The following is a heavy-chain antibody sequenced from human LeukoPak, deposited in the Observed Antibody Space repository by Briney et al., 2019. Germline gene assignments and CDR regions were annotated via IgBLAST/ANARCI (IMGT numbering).Heavy chain of an antibody. CDR3: ARVRPSGWYYYYGMDV. CDR2: IYHSGST. J-gene: IGHJ6*02. Sequence: SETLSLTCAVSGGSLSSSNWWSWVRPPPGKGLEWIGEIYHSGSTNYNPSLKSRVTISVDKSKNQFSLKLSSVTAADTAVHYCARVRPSGWYYYYGMDVWGQGTTVTVSS. D-gene: IGHD3-10*01. V-gene: IGHV4-4*02. CDR1: GGSLSSSNW.